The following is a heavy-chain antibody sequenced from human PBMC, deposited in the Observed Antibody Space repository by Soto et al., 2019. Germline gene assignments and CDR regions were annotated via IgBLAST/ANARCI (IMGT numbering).Heavy chain of an antibody. CDR2: IIPIFGTA. CDR3: ARLGYSYGFNWFDP. V-gene: IGHV1-69*13. J-gene: IGHJ5*02. D-gene: IGHD5-18*01. CDR1: GGTFSSYA. Sequence: SVKVSCKASGGTFSSYAISWVRQAPGQGLEWMGGIIPIFGTANYAQKFQGRVTITADESTSTAYMELSSLRSEDTAVYYCARLGYSYGFNWFDPWGQGTLVTVSS.